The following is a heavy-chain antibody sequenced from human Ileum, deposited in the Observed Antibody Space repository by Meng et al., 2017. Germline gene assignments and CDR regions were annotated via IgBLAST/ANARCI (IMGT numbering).Heavy chain of an antibody. V-gene: IGHV3-21*04. CDR3: ASDPNWSTT. CDR1: RSIFDSYD. J-gene: IGHJ5*02. CDR2: MGLGHSHG. Sequence: GHRVESGGGLVKPGGSLRLSCVGSRSIFDSYDMTWIRQAPGKGPEWVASMGLGHSHGSYADSVIGRFTVSRDNAKTSFFLQMNSLRAEDTAIYYCASDPNWSTTWGQGTLVTVSS.